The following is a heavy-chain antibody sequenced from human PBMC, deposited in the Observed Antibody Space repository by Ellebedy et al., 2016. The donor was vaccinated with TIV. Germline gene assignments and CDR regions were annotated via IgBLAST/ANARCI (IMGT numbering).Heavy chain of an antibody. CDR1: GGSISSSNW. D-gene: IGHD2-2*01. Sequence: SETLSLTXAVSGGSISSSNWRSWVRQPPGKGLEWIGEIYHSGSTNYNPSLKSRVTISVDKSKNHFSLKLSSVTAADTAVYYCARGYCSSISCFDYWGQGTLVTVSS. V-gene: IGHV4-4*02. CDR2: IYHSGST. J-gene: IGHJ4*02. CDR3: ARGYCSSISCFDY.